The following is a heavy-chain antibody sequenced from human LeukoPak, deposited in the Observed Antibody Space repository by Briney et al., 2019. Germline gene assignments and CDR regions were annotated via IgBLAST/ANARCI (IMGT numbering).Heavy chain of an antibody. D-gene: IGHD3-10*01. CDR2: ISAYNGNT. V-gene: IGHV1-18*01. CDR3: ARPLPYGSGSLSFDY. Sequence: ASVKVSCKASGYTFTSYGISWVRQAPGQGLEWMGWISAYNGNTSYAQKLQGRVTMTTDTSTSTAYMELRSLRSDDTAVYYCARPLPYGSGSLSFDYWGQGTLVTVSS. J-gene: IGHJ4*02. CDR1: GYTFTSYG.